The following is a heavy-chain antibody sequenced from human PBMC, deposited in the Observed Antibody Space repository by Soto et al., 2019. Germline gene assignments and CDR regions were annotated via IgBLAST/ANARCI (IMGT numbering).Heavy chain of an antibody. J-gene: IGHJ4*02. CDR3: TRDYIAVAATDY. CDR1: GFTFGDYA. CDR2: IRSKAYGGTT. Sequence: PGGSLRLSCTASGFTFGDYAMSWFRQAPGKGLEWVGFIRSKAYGGTTEYAASVKGRFIISRDDSKSVAYLQMNSLKTEGTAVYYCTRDYIAVAATDYWGQGTLVTVSS. V-gene: IGHV3-49*03. D-gene: IGHD6-19*01.